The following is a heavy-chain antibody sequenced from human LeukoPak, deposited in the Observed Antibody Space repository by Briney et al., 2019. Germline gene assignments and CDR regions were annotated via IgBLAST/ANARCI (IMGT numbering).Heavy chain of an antibody. V-gene: IGHV1-69*06. Sequence: ASVKVSCKASGGTFSSYAISWVRQAPGQGLEWMGGIIPIFGTANYAQKFQGRVTITADKSTSTAYMELSSLRSEDTAVYYCARRAGDYSHPYDYWGQGTLVTVSS. CDR2: IIPIFGTA. D-gene: IGHD3-22*01. J-gene: IGHJ4*02. CDR3: ARRAGDYSHPYDY. CDR1: GGTFSSYA.